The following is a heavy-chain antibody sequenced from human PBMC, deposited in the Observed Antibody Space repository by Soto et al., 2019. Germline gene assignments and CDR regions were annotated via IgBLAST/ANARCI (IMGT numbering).Heavy chain of an antibody. D-gene: IGHD3-10*01. J-gene: IGHJ4*02. CDR2: IYYSGST. V-gene: IGHV4-31*03. CDR1: GGSISSGGYY. CDR3: ASSGGQGGIRSGSYYNYFDY. Sequence: QVQLQESGPGLVKPSQTLSLTCTVSGGSISSGGYYWSWIRQHPGKGLEWIGYIYYSGSTYYNPSLKSRVTISVDTSKNQFSLKLSSVTAADTAVYYCASSGGQGGIRSGSYYNYFDYWGQGTLVTVSS.